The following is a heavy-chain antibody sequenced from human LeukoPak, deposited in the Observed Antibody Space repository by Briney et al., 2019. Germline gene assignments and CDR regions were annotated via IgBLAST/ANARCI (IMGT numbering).Heavy chain of an antibody. V-gene: IGHV1-18*01. D-gene: IGHD3-16*01. CDR2: ISAYNGNT. Sequence: ASVKVSCKASGYTFTSYGISWVRQAPGQGLEWMGWISAYNGNTNYAQKLQGRVTMTRDTSTSTVYMELSSLRSEDTAVYYCARDGGPGEYYFDYWGQGTLVTVSS. CDR3: ARDGGPGEYYFDY. CDR1: GYTFTSYG. J-gene: IGHJ4*02.